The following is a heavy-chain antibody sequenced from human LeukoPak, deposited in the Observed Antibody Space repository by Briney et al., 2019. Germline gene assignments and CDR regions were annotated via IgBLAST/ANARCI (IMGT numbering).Heavy chain of an antibody. CDR2: ISASGGST. CDR1: RFTFSSSA. D-gene: IGHD3-3*01. J-gene: IGHJ4*02. Sequence: GGSLRLSCAASRFTFSSSAMSWVRQVPGKGLEWVSGISASGGSTYYADSVRGRFTISRDNSKNTLYVQMNSLRDEDTAVYYCASRSYYDFWSGYYPSIFDYWGQGTLVTVSS. CDR3: ASRSYYDFWSGYYPSIFDY. V-gene: IGHV3-23*01.